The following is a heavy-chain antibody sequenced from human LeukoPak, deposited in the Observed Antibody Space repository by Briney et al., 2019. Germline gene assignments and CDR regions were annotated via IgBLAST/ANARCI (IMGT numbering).Heavy chain of an antibody. CDR3: ARYYDFWSSIDY. Sequence: GGSLRLSCAASGFXFSSQWIFWVRQAPGRGLEWVANIKQDGSEKYYVDSVKGRFTISRDNAKNSLYLQMNSLRAEDTAIYYCARYYDFWSSIDYWGQGTLVTVSS. CDR2: IKQDGSEK. V-gene: IGHV3-7*05. D-gene: IGHD3-3*01. J-gene: IGHJ4*02. CDR1: GFXFSSQW.